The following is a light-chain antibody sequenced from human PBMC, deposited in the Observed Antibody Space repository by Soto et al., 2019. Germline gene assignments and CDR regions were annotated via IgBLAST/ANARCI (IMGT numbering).Light chain of an antibody. Sequence: QSALTQPASVSGSPGQSITISCTGTSSDVGGYNFVSWYQQHPGKAPKIIIYAVNNRPSGVSDRFSASKSGNTASLTISGLQAEDEADYYCSSYTGSTTLVLFGGGTKLTVL. CDR2: AVN. V-gene: IGLV2-14*01. CDR3: SSYTGSTTLVL. J-gene: IGLJ3*02. CDR1: SSDVGGYNF.